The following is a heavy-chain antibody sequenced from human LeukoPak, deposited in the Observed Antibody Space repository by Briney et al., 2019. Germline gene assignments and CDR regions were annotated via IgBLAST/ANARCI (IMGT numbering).Heavy chain of an antibody. V-gene: IGHV1-3*01. J-gene: IGHJ4*02. CDR2: IDAGNGNT. CDR3: ASSAAAGPQARYYFDY. Sequence: EASVKVSCKASGYTFTSYAMHWVRQAPGQRLEWMGWIDAGNGNTKYSQKFQGRVTITRDTSASTAYMKLSSLRSEDTAVYYCASSAAAGPQARYYFDYWGQGTLVTVSS. CDR1: GYTFTSYA. D-gene: IGHD6-25*01.